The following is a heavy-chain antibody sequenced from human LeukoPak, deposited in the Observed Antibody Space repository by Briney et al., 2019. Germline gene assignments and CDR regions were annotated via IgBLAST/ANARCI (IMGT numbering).Heavy chain of an antibody. CDR1: GFTFDDYA. V-gene: IGHV3-9*01. CDR3: ARLFVGGSPFDY. J-gene: IGHJ4*02. D-gene: IGHD3-16*01. Sequence: GGSLRLSCAASGFTFDDYAMHWVRQAPGKGLEWVSGISWNSGSMDYADSVKGRFTISRDNSKNTLYLQMNSLRAEDTAVYYCARLFVGGSPFDYWGQGTLVTVSS. CDR2: ISWNSGSM.